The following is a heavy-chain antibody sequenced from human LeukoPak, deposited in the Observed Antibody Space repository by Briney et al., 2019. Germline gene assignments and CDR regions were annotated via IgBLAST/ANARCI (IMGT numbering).Heavy chain of an antibody. J-gene: IGHJ4*02. V-gene: IGHV3-30*18. D-gene: IGHD4-23*01. Sequence: GGSLRLSCAASGFTFSNYGMHWVRQAPGKGLEWVAVISYDGSNKYYADSVKGRFTISRDNSKNTLYLQMNSLRAEDTAVYYCAKPRPKLRWYPHFDYWGQGTLVTVSS. CDR1: GFTFSNYG. CDR3: AKPRPKLRWYPHFDY. CDR2: ISYDGSNK.